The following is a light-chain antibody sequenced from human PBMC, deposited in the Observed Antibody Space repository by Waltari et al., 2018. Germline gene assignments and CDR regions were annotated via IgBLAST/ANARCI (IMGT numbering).Light chain of an antibody. CDR1: QSVSRY. CDR2: AAS. V-gene: IGKV3-20*01. Sequence: IVLTQSPGTLSLAPGERATVSCRASQSVSRYFAWYQQRPGQAPRLLIDAASTRATGSPDRFRGSGYGTDFTLTISRLEPEDFAVYYCQNHERLPATFGQGTKVEIK. J-gene: IGKJ1*01. CDR3: QNHERLPAT.